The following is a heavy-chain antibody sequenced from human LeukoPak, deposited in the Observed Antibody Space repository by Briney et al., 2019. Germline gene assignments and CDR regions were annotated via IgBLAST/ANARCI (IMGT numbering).Heavy chain of an antibody. CDR1: GFTSIAYA. Sequence: GGSLRLSCVGSGFTSIAYALTWARQAPGKGLEWVSGISGGGVTTYYADSVKGRFTISRDNAKNSLYLQMNSLRAEDTALYYCAKGHRIAVAGSFDYWGQGTLVTVSS. J-gene: IGHJ4*02. D-gene: IGHD6-19*01. CDR2: ISGGGVTT. CDR3: AKGHRIAVAGSFDY. V-gene: IGHV3-23*01.